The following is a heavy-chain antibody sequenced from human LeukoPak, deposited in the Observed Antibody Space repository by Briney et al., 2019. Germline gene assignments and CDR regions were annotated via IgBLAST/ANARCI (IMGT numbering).Heavy chain of an antibody. D-gene: IGHD1-26*01. CDR3: ARESGGSYIRSDAFDI. CDR1: GGSISSYY. V-gene: IGHV4-59*01. J-gene: IGHJ3*02. Sequence: PSETLSLTCTVSGGSISSYYWSWIWQPPGKGLEWIGYIYYSGSTNYNPSLKSRVTISVDTSKNQFSLKLSSVTAADTAVYYCARESGGSYIRSDAFDIWGQGTMVTVSS. CDR2: IYYSGST.